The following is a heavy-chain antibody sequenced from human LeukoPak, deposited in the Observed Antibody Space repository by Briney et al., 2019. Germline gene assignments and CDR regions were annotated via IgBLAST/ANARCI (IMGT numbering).Heavy chain of an antibody. V-gene: IGHV4-31*03. Sequence: ASETLSLTCTVSGGSISSGGYYWSWIRQHPGKGLEWIGYIYYSGSTYYNPSLKSRVTISVDTSKNQFSLKLSSVTAADTAVYYCARGGDTIFGVVYFTSFDYWGQGTLVTVSS. CDR3: ARGGDTIFGVVYFTSFDY. CDR1: GGSISSGGYY. CDR2: IYYSGST. D-gene: IGHD3-3*01. J-gene: IGHJ4*02.